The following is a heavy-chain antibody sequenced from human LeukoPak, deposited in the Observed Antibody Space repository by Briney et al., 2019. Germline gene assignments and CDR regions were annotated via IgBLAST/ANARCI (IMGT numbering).Heavy chain of an antibody. J-gene: IGHJ4*02. CDR3: ARDDILTGSDY. Sequence: ASVTVSCKASGYTFTTYGISWVRQAPGQGLEWMGWISAYNGNTNYAQKLQGRVTMTTDTSTSTAYMELRSLRSDDTAVYYCARDDILTGSDYWGQGTLVTVSS. D-gene: IGHD3-9*01. V-gene: IGHV1-18*04. CDR2: ISAYNGNT. CDR1: GYTFTTYG.